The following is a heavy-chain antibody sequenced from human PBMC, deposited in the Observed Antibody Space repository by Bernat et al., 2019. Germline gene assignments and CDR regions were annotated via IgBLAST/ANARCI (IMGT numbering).Heavy chain of an antibody. J-gene: IGHJ6*02. CDR1: GGTFSSYA. V-gene: IGHV1-69*04. CDR3: ARPKYYYDSSGYYYYGMDV. D-gene: IGHD3-22*01. Sequence: QVQLVQSGAEVKKPGSSVKVSCKASGGTFSSYAISWARQAPGQGLEWMGRIIPILGIANYAQKFKGRVTITADKSTSTAYMELSSLRSEDTAVYYCARPKYYYDSSGYYYYGMDVWGQGTTVTVSS. CDR2: IIPILGIA.